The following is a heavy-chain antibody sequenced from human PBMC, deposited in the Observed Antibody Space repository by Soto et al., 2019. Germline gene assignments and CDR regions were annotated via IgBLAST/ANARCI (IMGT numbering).Heavy chain of an antibody. D-gene: IGHD3-10*01. V-gene: IGHV4-30-4*01. Sequence: SETLSLTCTVSGGSISSGDYYWSWIRQPPGKGLEWIGYIYYSGSTYYNPSLKSRVTISLDTSKNHFSLKLSSVTAADTAGSYCARXVTMLGGVIISPGCMEGWGRVTT. J-gene: IGHJ6*01. CDR3: ARXVTMLGGVIISPGCMEG. CDR2: IYYSGST. CDR1: GGSISSGDYY.